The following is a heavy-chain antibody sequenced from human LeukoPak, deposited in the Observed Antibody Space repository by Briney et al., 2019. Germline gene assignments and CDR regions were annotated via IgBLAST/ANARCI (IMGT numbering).Heavy chain of an antibody. Sequence: GGSLRLSCAASGFTFSSYGMHWVRQAPGKGLEWVAFIRYDGSNKYYADSVKGRFTISRDNSKNTLYLQMNSLRAEDTAVYYCAKDLTMVRGVVGTVPDYWGQGTLVTVSS. CDR1: GFTFSSYG. J-gene: IGHJ4*02. D-gene: IGHD3-10*01. CDR2: IRYDGSNK. V-gene: IGHV3-30*02. CDR3: AKDLTMVRGVVGTVPDY.